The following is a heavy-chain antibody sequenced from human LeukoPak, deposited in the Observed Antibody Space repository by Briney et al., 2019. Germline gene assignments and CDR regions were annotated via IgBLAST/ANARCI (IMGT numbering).Heavy chain of an antibody. CDR3: TRGSGWYSRRDGSITFDY. D-gene: IGHD6-19*01. Sequence: SVKVSCKASGGTFSSYAISWVRQAPGQGLEWMGGIIPIFGTANYAQKFQGRVTITADESTSTAYMELSSLRSEDTAVYYCTRGSGWYSRRDGSITFDYWGQGTLVTVSS. CDR2: IIPIFGTA. J-gene: IGHJ4*02. V-gene: IGHV1-69*13. CDR1: GGTFSSYA.